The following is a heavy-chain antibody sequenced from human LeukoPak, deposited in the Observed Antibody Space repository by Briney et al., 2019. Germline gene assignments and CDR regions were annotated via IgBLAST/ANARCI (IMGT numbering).Heavy chain of an antibody. V-gene: IGHV1-69*04. Sequence: SVKVSCKASGGTFSSYAISWVRQAPGQGLEWMGRIIPILGIANYAQKFQGRVTITADKSTSTVYMELSSLRSEDTAVYYCARDGPYSSSWYWFDPWGQGTLVTVSS. CDR1: GGTFSSYA. CDR2: IIPILGIA. D-gene: IGHD6-13*01. J-gene: IGHJ5*02. CDR3: ARDGPYSSSWYWFDP.